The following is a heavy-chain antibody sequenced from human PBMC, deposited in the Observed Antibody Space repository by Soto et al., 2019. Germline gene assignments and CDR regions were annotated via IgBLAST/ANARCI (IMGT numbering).Heavy chain of an antibody. CDR2: MHASGGT. J-gene: IGHJ4*02. V-gene: IGHV4-39*01. CDR3: AAIVVGATRHSDVDH. D-gene: IGHD2-15*01. Sequence: PSETLSLTCSVSGAPISSNDYFWAWIRQPPGGGLEFIASMHASGGTYHASSLKSRATMSLDTSKDQFSLKLQSVTAADTGTYYCAAIVVGATRHSDVDHWGQGTLVTVSS. CDR1: GAPISSNDYF.